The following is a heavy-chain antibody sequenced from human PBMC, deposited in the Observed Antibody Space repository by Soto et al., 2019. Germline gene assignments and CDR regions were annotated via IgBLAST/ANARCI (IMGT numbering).Heavy chain of an antibody. CDR3: ARDGIGGTDFLGSLDY. Sequence: WGSLRLSCAASKSIFTGDGMHWVRQTPSMGLEWGAVIRFDGTDEHYADSVKGRFTISRDNSKNMLYLQMNSLIVEVTALYYCARDGIGGTDFLGSLDYWGQGTLVTVSS. CDR2: IRFDGTDE. V-gene: IGHV3-33*01. D-gene: IGHD1-1*01. CDR1: KSIFTGDG. J-gene: IGHJ4*02.